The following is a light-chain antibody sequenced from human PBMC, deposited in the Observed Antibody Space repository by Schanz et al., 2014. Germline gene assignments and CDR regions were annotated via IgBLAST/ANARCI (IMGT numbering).Light chain of an antibody. CDR3: CSYAGSYTWV. CDR1: SSDVGGYNY. J-gene: IGLJ3*02. Sequence: QSALTQPRSVSGSPGQSVTISCTGTSSDVGGYNYVSWYQQNPGKAPKLMIYDVSKRPSGVPDRFSGSKSGNTASLTISGLQAEDEADYYCCSYAGSYTWVLGGGTKLTVL. CDR2: DVS. V-gene: IGLV2-11*01.